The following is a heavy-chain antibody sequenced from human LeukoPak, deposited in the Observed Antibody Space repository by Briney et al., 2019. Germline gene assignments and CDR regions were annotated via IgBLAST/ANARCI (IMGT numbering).Heavy chain of an antibody. V-gene: IGHV4-59*10. CDR3: AKGAGPPWFDP. J-gene: IGHJ5*02. Sequence: SETQSLTCAVYGGSFSGYYWSWIRQPAGKGLEWIGRINTSGSTNYSPSLKSRVTISADKAKNQFSLKLTSVTAADTAVYYCAKGAGPPWFDPWGQGTVVTVSS. CDR2: INTSGST. D-gene: IGHD6-19*01. CDR1: GGSFSGYY.